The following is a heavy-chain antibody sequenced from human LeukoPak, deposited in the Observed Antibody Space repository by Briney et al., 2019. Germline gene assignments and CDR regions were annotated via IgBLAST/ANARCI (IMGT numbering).Heavy chain of an antibody. Sequence: ASVKVSCKASGYTFTGYYMHWVRQAPGQGLEWMGWINPNSGGTNYAQKFQGWVTMTRDTSISTAYMELSRLRSDDTAVYYCARGRIAAAGTTDAFDIWGQETMVTVSS. J-gene: IGHJ3*02. V-gene: IGHV1-2*04. CDR1: GYTFTGYY. CDR2: INPNSGGT. CDR3: ARGRIAAAGTTDAFDI. D-gene: IGHD6-13*01.